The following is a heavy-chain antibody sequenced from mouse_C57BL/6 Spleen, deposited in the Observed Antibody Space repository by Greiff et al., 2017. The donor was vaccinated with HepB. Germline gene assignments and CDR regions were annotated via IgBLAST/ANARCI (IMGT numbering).Heavy chain of an antibody. Sequence: EVKLMESEGGLVQPGSSMKLSCTASGFTFSDYYMAWVRQVPEKGLEWVANINYDGSSTYYLDSLKSRFIISRDNAKNILYLQMSSLKSEDTATYYCARVGYGSSLDYWGQGTTLTVSS. V-gene: IGHV5-16*01. CDR1: GFTFSDYY. J-gene: IGHJ2*01. CDR3: ARVGYGSSLDY. CDR2: INYDGSST. D-gene: IGHD1-1*01.